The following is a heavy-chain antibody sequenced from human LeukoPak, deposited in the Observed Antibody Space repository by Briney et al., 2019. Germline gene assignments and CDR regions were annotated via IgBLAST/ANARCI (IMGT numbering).Heavy chain of an antibody. J-gene: IGHJ4*02. CDR3: AKAFWDRDGYNLGGYFDY. V-gene: IGHV3-30*04. CDR1: GFTFSSYA. Sequence: PGGSLRLSCAASGFTFSSYAMHWVRQAPGRGLEWVALISYDGSNKYYADSVKGRFTISRDNSKNTLYLQMNSLRAEDTAVYYCAKAFWDRDGYNLGGYFDYWGQGPLVTVSS. D-gene: IGHD5-24*01. CDR2: ISYDGSNK.